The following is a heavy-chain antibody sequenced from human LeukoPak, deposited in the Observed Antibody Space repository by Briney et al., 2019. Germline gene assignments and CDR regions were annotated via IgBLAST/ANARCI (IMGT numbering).Heavy chain of an antibody. CDR1: GFTFSSYE. CDR2: ISNSGSTI. D-gene: IGHD2-2*03. Sequence: PGGSLRLSCAASGFTFSSYEMNWVRQAPGKGLEWVSYISNSGSTIYYADSVKGRFTISRDNAKNSLYLQMNSLRAEDTAVYYCARNGYCSGISCYASNWFDPWGRGTPVTVSS. CDR3: ARNGYCSGISCYASNWFDP. V-gene: IGHV3-48*03. J-gene: IGHJ5*02.